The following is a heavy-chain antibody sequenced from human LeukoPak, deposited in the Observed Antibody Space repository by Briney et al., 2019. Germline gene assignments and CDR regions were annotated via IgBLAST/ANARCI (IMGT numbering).Heavy chain of an antibody. D-gene: IGHD3-3*01. CDR1: GYTFTSCG. J-gene: IGHJ6*02. V-gene: IGHV1-18*01. CDR2: ISAYNGNT. CDR3: ARGPRNDFWSGYPYYYYYDMDV. Sequence: ASVKVSCKASGYTFTSCGISWVRQAPGQVLEWMGWISAYNGNTNYAQKLQGRVTMTTDTSTSTAYMELRSLRSDDTAVYYCARGPRNDFWSGYPYYYYYDMDVWGQGTTVTVSS.